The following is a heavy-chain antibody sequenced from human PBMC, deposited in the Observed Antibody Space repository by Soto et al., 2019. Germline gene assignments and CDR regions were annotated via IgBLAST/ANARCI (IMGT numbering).Heavy chain of an antibody. D-gene: IGHD2-2*01. CDR3: AGLPTPAGYLDC. V-gene: IGHV1-69*02. CDR2: IIPILGIA. J-gene: IGHJ4*02. Sequence: QVQLVQSGAEVKKPGSSVKVSCKASGGTISSYPISWVRQAPGQGLEWMGRIIPILGIANYAQKFQGRVTITADKSPSTAYMELSSLRSEDTAVYYCAGLPTPAGYLDCWGQGTLVTVSS. CDR1: GGTISSYP.